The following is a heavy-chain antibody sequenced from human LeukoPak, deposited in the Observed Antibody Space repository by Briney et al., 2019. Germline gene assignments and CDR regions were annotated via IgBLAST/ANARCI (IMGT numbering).Heavy chain of an antibody. J-gene: IGHJ5*01. D-gene: IGHD3-22*01. CDR1: VYTFSGYY. CDR3: ARKQYPYYSDSRGPFDS. V-gene: IGHV1-2*02. Sequence: SVKVSCQASVYTFSGYYMQWVRQAPGPGLEWMGWINPKIGGTNEAQKFHDRVTMTRDTSIRTAYMEVSRLRSDDTAVYYCARKQYPYYSDSRGPFDSWGQGTLVTVSS. CDR2: INPKIGGT.